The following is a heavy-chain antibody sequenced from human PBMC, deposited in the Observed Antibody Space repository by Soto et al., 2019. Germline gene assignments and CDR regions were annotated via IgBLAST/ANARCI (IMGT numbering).Heavy chain of an antibody. CDR3: ARGRDYYDFWSGYHYGMDV. V-gene: IGHV4-34*01. CDR1: GGSFSGYY. J-gene: IGHJ6*02. D-gene: IGHD3-3*01. CDR2: INHSGST. Sequence: PSETLSLTCAVYGGSFSGYYWSWIRQPPGKGLEWIGEINHSGSTNYNPSLKSRVTISVDTSKNQFSLKLSSVTAADTAVYYCARGRDYYDFWSGYHYGMDVWGQGTTVTVSS.